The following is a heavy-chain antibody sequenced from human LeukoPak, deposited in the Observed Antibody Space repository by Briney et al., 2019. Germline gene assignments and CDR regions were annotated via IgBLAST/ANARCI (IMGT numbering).Heavy chain of an antibody. CDR2: IYTSGST. V-gene: IGHV4-4*09. CDR1: GGSISSYY. J-gene: IGHJ3*02. CDR3: ARVGADIVVVPAAMSGFDI. D-gene: IGHD2-2*01. Sequence: SETLSLTCTVPGGSISSYYWSWIRQPPGKGLEWIGYIYTSGSTNYNPSLKSRATISVDTSKNQFSLKLSSVTAADTAVYYCARVGADIVVVPAAMSGFDIWGQGTMVTVSS.